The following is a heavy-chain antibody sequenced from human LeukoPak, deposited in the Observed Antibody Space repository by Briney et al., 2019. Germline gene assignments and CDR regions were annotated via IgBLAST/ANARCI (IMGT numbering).Heavy chain of an antibody. V-gene: IGHV3-48*03. J-gene: IGHJ5*02. CDR3: AREQVVPAAMSRFDP. CDR2: ISSSGSTI. Sequence: SGGSLRLSCAASGFTFSSYEMNWVRQAPGKGLEWVSYISSSGSTIYYADSVKGRFTISRDNAKNSLYLQMNSLRAEDTAVYYCAREQVVPAAMSRFDPWGQGTLVTVSS. CDR1: GFTFSSYE. D-gene: IGHD2-2*01.